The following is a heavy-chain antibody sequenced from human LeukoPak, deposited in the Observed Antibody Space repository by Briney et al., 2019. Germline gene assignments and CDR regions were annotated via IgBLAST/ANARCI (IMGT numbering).Heavy chain of an antibody. D-gene: IGHD1-26*01. CDR1: GFTFDDYG. Sequence: PGGSLRLSCAASGFTFDDYGMSWVRQAPGKGLEWVSAISGSGGSTYYADSVKGRFTISRDNSKNTLYLQMNSLRAEDTAVYYCARDRWRPGSYCPDYWGQGTLVTVSS. CDR2: ISGSGGST. V-gene: IGHV3-23*01. CDR3: ARDRWRPGSYCPDY. J-gene: IGHJ4*02.